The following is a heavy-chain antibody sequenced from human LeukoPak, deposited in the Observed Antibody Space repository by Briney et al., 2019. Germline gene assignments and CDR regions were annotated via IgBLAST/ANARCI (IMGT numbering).Heavy chain of an antibody. CDR2: TNQDGSGK. V-gene: IGHV3-7*03. D-gene: IGHD2-2*02. CDR1: GFTFSDYW. Sequence: PGGSLRLSCAASGFTFSDYWMNWVRQAPGKGLEWVANTNQDGSGKYYVDSVKGRFTISRDNAKNSLFLQMNSLRVEDTAVYFCTRVSLYTTQDSWGLGTLVTVSS. J-gene: IGHJ4*02. CDR3: TRVSLYTTQDS.